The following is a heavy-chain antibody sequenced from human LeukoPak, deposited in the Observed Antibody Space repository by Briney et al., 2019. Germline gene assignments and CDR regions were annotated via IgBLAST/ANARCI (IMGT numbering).Heavy chain of an antibody. V-gene: IGHV3-64D*06. D-gene: IGHD1-26*01. CDR1: GFTFSRYG. CDR3: VKDTSSGSYYYFDC. Sequence: PGGSLRLSCSVSGFTFSRYGMYWVRQAPGKGLEYVSAISRSGSSTNYADSVKDRFTISRDNSKNTLFLQMTSLRAEDTAVYYCVKDTSSGSYYYFDCWGQGILVTVSS. J-gene: IGHJ4*02. CDR2: ISRSGSST.